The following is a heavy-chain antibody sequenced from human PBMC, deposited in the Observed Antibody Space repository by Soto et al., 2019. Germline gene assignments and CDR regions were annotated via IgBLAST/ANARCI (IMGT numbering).Heavy chain of an antibody. CDR3: AGGDYVWGSYRQNPQTYYYYCYGKDV. CDR1: GGTFSSYA. D-gene: IGHD3-16*02. J-gene: IGHJ6*02. Sequence: ASVKVSCKASGGTFSSYAISWVRQAPGQGLEWMGVIIPIFGTANYAQKFQGRVTITADESTSTAYMELSSLRSEDTAVYYCAGGDYVWGSYRQNPQTYYYYCYGKDVWGQGTTVTGSS. V-gene: IGHV1-69*13. CDR2: IIPIFGTA.